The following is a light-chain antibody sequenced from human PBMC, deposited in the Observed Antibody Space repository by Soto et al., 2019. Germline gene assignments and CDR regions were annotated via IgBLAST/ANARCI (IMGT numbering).Light chain of an antibody. CDR2: GAS. CDR1: HSVITN. CDR3: QQYNDWPQLT. Sequence: EIVMTQSPATLSVSPGERATISCRASHSVITNLAWYQHKPGQAPRLLVYGASTRAPGIPARFSGSGSGTEYTLSISSLQSEDFAVDYCQQYNDWPQLTFGGGTKVEIK. J-gene: IGKJ4*01. V-gene: IGKV3-15*01.